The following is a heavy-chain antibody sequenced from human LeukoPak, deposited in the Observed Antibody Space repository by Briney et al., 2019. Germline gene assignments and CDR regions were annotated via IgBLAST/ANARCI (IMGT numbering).Heavy chain of an antibody. D-gene: IGHD3-3*01. CDR3: TRENAYDFWSGRYVDV. CDR2: IRSKAYGGTT. Sequence: PGGSLRLSCTASGFTFGDYAMSWVRQAPGKGLEWVGFIRSKAYGGTTEYAASVKGRFTISRDDSKSIAYLQMNSLKTEDTAVYYCTRENAYDFWSGRYVDVWGKGTTVTVSS. CDR1: GFTFGDYA. J-gene: IGHJ6*03. V-gene: IGHV3-49*04.